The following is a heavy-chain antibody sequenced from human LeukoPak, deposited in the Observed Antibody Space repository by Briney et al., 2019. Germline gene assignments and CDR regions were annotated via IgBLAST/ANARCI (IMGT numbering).Heavy chain of an antibody. V-gene: IGHV3-48*01. CDR1: GFTFSIYS. Sequence: PGGSLRLSCATSGFTFSIYSMMWFRRAPGGGVVWVSFSSNSGSTKYYEDSVEGRRTNSSENSKNTRYLQKNSLRAEYTAVDYGAKYLGGWELKSIDYWGQGTLVTVSS. CDR2: SSNSGSTK. J-gene: IGHJ4*02. CDR3: AKYLGGWELKSIDY. D-gene: IGHD1-26*01.